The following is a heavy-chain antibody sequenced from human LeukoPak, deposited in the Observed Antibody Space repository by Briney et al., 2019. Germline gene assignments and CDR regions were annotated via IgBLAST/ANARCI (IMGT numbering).Heavy chain of an antibody. CDR3: VRGAYSSSWLNFDY. CDR2: IPYDGSNK. J-gene: IGHJ4*02. CDR1: GFTFSSYE. Sequence: RAGGSLRLSCAASGFTFSSYEMNWVRQAPGKGLEWVALIPYDGSNKYYADSVKGRFTVSRDNSKNTLYLQMNSLRAEDTAVYYCVRGAYSSSWLNFDYWGQGTLVTVSS. D-gene: IGHD6-13*01. V-gene: IGHV3-30*04.